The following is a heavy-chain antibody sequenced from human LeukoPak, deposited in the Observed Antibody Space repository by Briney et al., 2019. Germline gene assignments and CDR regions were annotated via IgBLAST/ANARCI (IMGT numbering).Heavy chain of an antibody. CDR2: IHYDGYTT. D-gene: IGHD2-15*01. J-gene: IGHJ4*02. CDR3: ARDGDPYCSGGSCAFLNY. Sequence: GGSLRLSCVTSGFPLSTYGVHWVRQAPGSGLEWLAYIHYDGYTTNYADSVKGRFTISRHNAKNSLYLQMNSLSAEDTGVYYCARDGDPYCSGGSCAFLNYWGQGTLITVSS. V-gene: IGHV3-30*02. CDR1: GFPLSTYG.